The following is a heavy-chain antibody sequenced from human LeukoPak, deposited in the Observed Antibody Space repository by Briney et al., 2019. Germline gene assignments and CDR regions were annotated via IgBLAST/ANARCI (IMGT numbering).Heavy chain of an antibody. J-gene: IGHJ6*03. CDR3: ARVGPWVNPDYYYYYMDV. Sequence: PSETLSLTCAVYGGSFSGYYWSWIRQPPGKGLEWIGEISQSGSTNYNPSLKSRVNISLDTSENQFSLKLSSVTAADTAVYYCARVGPWVNPDYYYYYMDVWGKGTTVTVSS. D-gene: IGHD1-14*01. V-gene: IGHV4-34*01. CDR2: ISQSGST. CDR1: GGSFSGYY.